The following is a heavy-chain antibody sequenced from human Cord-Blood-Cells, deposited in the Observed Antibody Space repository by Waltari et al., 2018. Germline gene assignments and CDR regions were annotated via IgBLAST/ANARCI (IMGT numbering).Heavy chain of an antibody. CDR3: AREWELLHAFDI. CDR1: GGSISSHY. J-gene: IGHJ3*02. V-gene: IGHV4-59*11. Sequence: QVQLQESGPGLVKPSETLSLTCTVSGGSISSHYWSWIRQPPGKGLEWIGYIYYSGSTNYNPSRQSRVTISVDTSKNQFSLKLSSVTAADTAVYYCAREWELLHAFDILGQGTMVTVSS. CDR2: IYYSGST. D-gene: IGHD1-26*01.